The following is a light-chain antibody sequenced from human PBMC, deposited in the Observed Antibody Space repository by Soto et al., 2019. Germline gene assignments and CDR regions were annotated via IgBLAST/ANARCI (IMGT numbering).Light chain of an antibody. J-gene: IGKJ2*01. V-gene: IGKV3-20*01. CDR1: HSVSSNY. CDR2: VAS. Sequence: EVVLTQSPGTLSLSTGERASITCRASHSVSSNYFSCYQQKPGQAPRLLIYVASSSATGIPDSLSRSGYGRDFALTSRRLEPQAFPVYYSQLFGNSLLYPFGQRTKLEI. CDR3: QLFGNSLLYP.